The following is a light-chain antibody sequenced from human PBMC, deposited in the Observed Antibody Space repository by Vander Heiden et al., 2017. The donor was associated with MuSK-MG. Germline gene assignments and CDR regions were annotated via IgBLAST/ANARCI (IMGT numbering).Light chain of an antibody. CDR1: SSDVGGYNY. Sequence: QSALTQPASVSGSPAQSITISCTGTSSDVGGYNYVSWYQQHPGKAPKLMIHDVSNRPSGVSNRFSGSKSGNTASLTISGLQAEDEADYYCSSYTSSSTLVVFGGGTKLTVL. CDR3: SSYTSSSTLVV. J-gene: IGLJ2*01. V-gene: IGLV2-14*03. CDR2: DVS.